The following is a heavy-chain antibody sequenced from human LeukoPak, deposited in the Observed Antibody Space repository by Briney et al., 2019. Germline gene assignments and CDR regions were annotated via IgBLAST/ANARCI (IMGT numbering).Heavy chain of an antibody. CDR3: ARGRVAVAGTSYYYYYYMDV. CDR2: IIPIFGTA. D-gene: IGHD6-19*01. J-gene: IGHJ6*03. V-gene: IGHV1-69*06. CDR1: GGTFSSYA. Sequence: SVKVSCKASGGTFSSYAISWVRQAPGQGLEWMGGIIPIFGTANYAQKFQGRVTITADKSTSTAYMELSSLRSEDTAVYYCARGRVAVAGTSYYYYYYMDVWGKGTTVTVSS.